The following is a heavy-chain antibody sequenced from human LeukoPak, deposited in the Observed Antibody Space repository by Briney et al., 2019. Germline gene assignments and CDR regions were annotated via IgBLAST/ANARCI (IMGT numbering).Heavy chain of an antibody. V-gene: IGHV3-33*01. Sequence: GGSLRLSCAASGFTFSSYGMHWVRQAPGKGLEWVAVIWYDGSNKYYADFVKGRFTISRDNSKNTLYLQMNSLRAEDTAVYYCARDHDCGGDCYPGVVDYWGQGTLVTVSS. CDR2: IWYDGSNK. D-gene: IGHD2-21*02. CDR1: GFTFSSYG. CDR3: ARDHDCGGDCYPGVVDY. J-gene: IGHJ4*02.